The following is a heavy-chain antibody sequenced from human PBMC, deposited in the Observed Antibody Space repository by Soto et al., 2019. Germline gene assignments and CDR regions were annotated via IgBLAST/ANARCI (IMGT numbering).Heavy chain of an antibody. V-gene: IGHV3-53*01. CDR2: MYYAGGT. J-gene: IGHJ4*02. D-gene: IGHD6-19*01. CDR3: ATRYGSGRYFFDY. Sequence: GGSLRLSCAVSGLSVSDHYVTWVRQTPGKGLEWVSIMYYAGGTYYADSVKGRFTISRDNFENTVYLEMTSLRADDTAVYYCATRYGSGRYFFDYWGQGALVTV. CDR1: GLSVSDHY.